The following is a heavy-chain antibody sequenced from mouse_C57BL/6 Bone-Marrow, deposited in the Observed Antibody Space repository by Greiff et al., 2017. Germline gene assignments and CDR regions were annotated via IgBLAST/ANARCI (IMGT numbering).Heavy chain of an antibody. J-gene: IGHJ2*01. CDR2: IDPSDSYT. CDR3: ARDGYYPDYFDY. V-gene: IGHV1-69*01. D-gene: IGHD2-3*01. CDR1: GYTFTSYW. Sequence: VQLQESGAELVMPGASVKLSCKASGYTFTSYWMHWVKQRPGQGLEWIGEIDPSDSYTNYNQKFKGKSTLTVDKSSSTAYMQLSSLTSEYSAVYYCARDGYYPDYFDYWDQGTTLTVSS.